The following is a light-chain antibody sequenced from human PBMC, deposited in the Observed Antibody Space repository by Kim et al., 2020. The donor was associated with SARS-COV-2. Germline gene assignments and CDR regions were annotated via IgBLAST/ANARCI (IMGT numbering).Light chain of an antibody. Sequence: EIVMTQSPATLSVSPGERASLSCRASQRVNSDYLAWYQQKPGQAPRLLIYGISNRATGVPARFSGSGSGTEFTLSISSLQSEDFAVYYCQQYSNWPLTFGGGTKVDIK. V-gene: IGKV3-15*01. CDR1: QRVNSD. CDR3: QQYSNWPLT. CDR2: GIS. J-gene: IGKJ4*01.